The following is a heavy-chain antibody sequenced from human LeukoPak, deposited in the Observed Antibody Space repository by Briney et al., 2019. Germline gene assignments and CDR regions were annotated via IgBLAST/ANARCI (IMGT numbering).Heavy chain of an antibody. V-gene: IGHV4-4*07. CDR1: GDSIGIFY. Sequence: SETLSLTCTVSGDSIGIFYWSWIRQPAGKGLEWIGRVFPSGTTKYNPSLKSRVTVSVDKAKNQFSLKLSSVTAADTAVYYCARDMGSGWFDHWGQGTLVTVSS. D-gene: IGHD6-19*01. CDR2: VFPSGTT. CDR3: ARDMGSGWFDH. J-gene: IGHJ5*02.